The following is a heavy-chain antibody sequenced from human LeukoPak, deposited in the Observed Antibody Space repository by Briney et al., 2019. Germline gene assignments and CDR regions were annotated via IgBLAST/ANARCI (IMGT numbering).Heavy chain of an antibody. Sequence: GGSLRLSCAASGFTFSSYGMHWVRQAPGKGLEWVAVIWYDGSNKYYADSVKGRFTISRDNSKNTLYLQMNSLRAEDTAVYYCARDRRGAAAGTGQHWGQGTLVTVSS. V-gene: IGHV3-33*01. CDR2: IWYDGSNK. CDR3: ARDRRGAAAGTGQH. D-gene: IGHD6-13*01. J-gene: IGHJ1*01. CDR1: GFTFSSYG.